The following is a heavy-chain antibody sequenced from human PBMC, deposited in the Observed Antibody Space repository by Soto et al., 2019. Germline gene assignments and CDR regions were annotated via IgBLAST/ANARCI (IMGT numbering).Heavy chain of an antibody. CDR1: GYTFIIYP. D-gene: IGHD2-8*01. CDR3: ARELNELTYWFDP. J-gene: IGHJ5*02. CDR2: INAGNGNT. Sequence: ASVKVSCKASGYTFIIYPIHWVRQAPGQRLEWMGWINAGNGNTKYSQKFQGRLTITRDTSASTAYMELRSLTSEDTAVYYCARELNELTYWFDPWGQGTLVTAS. V-gene: IGHV1-3*01.